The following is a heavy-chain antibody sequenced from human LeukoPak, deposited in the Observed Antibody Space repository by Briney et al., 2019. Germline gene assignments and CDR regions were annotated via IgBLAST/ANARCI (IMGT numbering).Heavy chain of an antibody. CDR3: ARSGGGPDYDFWSGYYTGIFSYWFDP. CDR1: GYIFTSYG. V-gene: IGHV1-18*01. J-gene: IGHJ5*02. Sequence: ASVKVSCKASGYIFTSYGISWVRQAPGQGLEWMGWISTYNGNTNYAQKLQGRVTMTTDTSTSTAYMELRSLRSDDTAVYYCARSGGGPDYDFWSGYYTGIFSYWFDPWGQGTLVTVSS. CDR2: ISTYNGNT. D-gene: IGHD3-3*01.